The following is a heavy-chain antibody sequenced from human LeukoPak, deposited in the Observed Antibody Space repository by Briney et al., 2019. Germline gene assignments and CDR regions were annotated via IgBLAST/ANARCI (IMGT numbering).Heavy chain of an antibody. CDR2: IYYSGST. CDR3: ARFAVGATDDY. V-gene: IGHV4-59*01. J-gene: IGHJ4*02. Sequence: PSETLSLTCTVSGGSISSYYWSWIRQPPGKGLEWIGYIYYSGSTNSNPSLKSRVTISVDTSKNQFSLKLSSVTAADTAVYYCARFAVGATDDYWGQGTLVTVSS. CDR1: GGSISSYY. D-gene: IGHD1-26*01.